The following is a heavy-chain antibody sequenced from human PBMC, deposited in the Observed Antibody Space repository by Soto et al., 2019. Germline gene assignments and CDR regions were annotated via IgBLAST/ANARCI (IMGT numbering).Heavy chain of an antibody. CDR1: GFTISGKKY. CDR3: AKDFLSGAGGGEEFDY. V-gene: IGHV3-23*01. CDR2: ISGSGGST. Sequence: PGGSLRLSCAAFGFTISGKKYVAWVRQAPGKGLEWVSAISGSGGSTYYADSVKGRFTISRDNSKNTLYLQMNSLRAEDTAVYYCAKDFLSGAGGGEEFDYWGQGTLVTVSS. D-gene: IGHD3-9*01. J-gene: IGHJ4*02.